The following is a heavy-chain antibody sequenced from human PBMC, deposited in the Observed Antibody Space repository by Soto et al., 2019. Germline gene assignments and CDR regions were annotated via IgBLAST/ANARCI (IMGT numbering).Heavy chain of an antibody. V-gene: IGHV3-53*01. CDR2: LYDVDGS. D-gene: IGHD1-1*01. CDR3: ATWNEREHAYDV. CDR1: GLTVSGKKY. J-gene: IGHJ3*01. Sequence: DVQLVESGGGLIQPGESLRLSCAAFGLTVSGKKYVAWVRQAPGKGLGWVSALYDVDGSFYADSVKGRFTTSSDSSKTTVYLQMNGLRPDDTAVYYCATWNEREHAYDVWGQGTTVTVSS.